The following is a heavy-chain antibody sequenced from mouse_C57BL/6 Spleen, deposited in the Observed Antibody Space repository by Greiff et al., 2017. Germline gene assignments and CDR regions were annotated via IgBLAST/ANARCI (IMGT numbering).Heavy chain of an antibody. D-gene: IGHD1-1*01. CDR2: IHPNSGST. CDR1: GYTFTSYW. J-gene: IGHJ2*01. Sequence: QVQLQQSGAELVKPGASVKLSCKASGYTFTSYWMHWVKQRPGQGLEWIGMIHPNSGSTNYNEKFKSKATLTVDKSSSTAYMQLSSLTSEDAAVYYCARALFITTVVAESSFDYWGQGTTLTVSS. V-gene: IGHV1-64*01. CDR3: ARALFITTVVAESSFDY.